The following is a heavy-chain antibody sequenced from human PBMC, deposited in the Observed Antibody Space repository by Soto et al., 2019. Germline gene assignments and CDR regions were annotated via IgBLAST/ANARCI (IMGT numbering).Heavy chain of an antibody. V-gene: IGHV4-4*02. CDR2: IYHSGST. CDR3: ARERSPHYDFWSGYPYYFDY. J-gene: IGHJ4*02. D-gene: IGHD3-3*01. Sequence: SETLSLTCAVSGGSISSSNWWSWVRQPPGKGLKWIGEIYHSGSTNYNPSLKSRVTISVDKSKNQFSLKLSSVTDADMAVYYCARERSPHYDFWSGYPYYFDYWGQG. CDR1: GGSISSSNW.